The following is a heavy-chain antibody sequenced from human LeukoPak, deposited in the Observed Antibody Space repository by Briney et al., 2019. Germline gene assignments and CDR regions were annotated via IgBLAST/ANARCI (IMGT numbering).Heavy chain of an antibody. CDR3: ATESRSGTYFDY. CDR2: IYYSGST. D-gene: IGHD6-19*01. CDR1: GGSVSSGSYY. J-gene: IGHJ4*02. V-gene: IGHV4-61*01. Sequence: SETLSLTCTVSGGSVSSGSYYWSWIRQPPGKGLEWVGNIYYSGSTNYNPSLKSRVTISVDTSKNQFSLKLSSVTAADTAVYYCATESRSGTYFDYWGQGTLVTVSS.